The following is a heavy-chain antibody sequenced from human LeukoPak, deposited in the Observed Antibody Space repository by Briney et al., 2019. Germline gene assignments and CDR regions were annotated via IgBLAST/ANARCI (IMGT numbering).Heavy chain of an antibody. CDR1: GFTFIRYP. Sequence: GRSLRLSCSASGFTFIRYPMHWVRQPPGKGLEYVSLISSNGGYTYYADSVKGRFTISRDNSKNTMDLQMTSLRPEDTAVYYCVKDSPGDGWKRHLDFWGRGTLVAVSS. CDR2: ISSNGGYT. J-gene: IGHJ4*02. D-gene: IGHD7-27*01. CDR3: VKDSPGDGWKRHLDF. V-gene: IGHV3-64D*06.